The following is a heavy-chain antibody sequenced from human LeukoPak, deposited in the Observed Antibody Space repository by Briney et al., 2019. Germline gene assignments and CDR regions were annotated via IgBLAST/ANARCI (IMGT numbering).Heavy chain of an antibody. CDR1: GGSISSYY. D-gene: IGHD3-3*01. CDR2: IYYSGST. CDR3: ARTSRVTIFGVVISNWLDP. Sequence: SETLSLTCTVSGGSISSYYWSWIRQPPGKGLEWIGYIYYSGSTNYNPSLKSRVTISVDTSKNQFSLKLSSVTAADTAVYYCARTSRVTIFGVVISNWLDPWGQGTLVTVSS. V-gene: IGHV4-59*01. J-gene: IGHJ5*02.